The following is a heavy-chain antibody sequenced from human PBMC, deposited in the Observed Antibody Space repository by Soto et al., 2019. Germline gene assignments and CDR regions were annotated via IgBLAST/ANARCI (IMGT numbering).Heavy chain of an antibody. J-gene: IGHJ2*01. CDR1: GFTFSSYA. CDR3: AKPTTGWYFAL. Sequence: EVQLLESGGGLVQPGGSLRLSCAASGFTFSSYAMNWVRQAPGKGLEWVSVISGSGGSTYYADSVKGRFTISRDNSKKTLYLQMTSLWADDTAVYNCAKPTTGWYFALWGRGTLLPVSS. V-gene: IGHV3-23*01. CDR2: ISGSGGST.